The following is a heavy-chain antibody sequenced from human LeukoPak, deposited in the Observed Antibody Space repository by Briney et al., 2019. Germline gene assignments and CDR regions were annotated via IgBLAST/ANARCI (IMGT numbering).Heavy chain of an antibody. J-gene: IGHJ6*02. CDR3: GRDERSPGMDV. D-gene: IGHD6-25*01. V-gene: IGHV3-30*07. Sequence: GRFTISRDNSENTLYLQMNSLRAEDTAVYYCGRDERSPGMDVWGQGTTVTVSS.